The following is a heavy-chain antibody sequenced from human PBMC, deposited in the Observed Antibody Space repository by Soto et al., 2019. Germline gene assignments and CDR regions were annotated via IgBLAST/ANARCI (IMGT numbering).Heavy chain of an antibody. V-gene: IGHV1-69*13. CDR2: IIPIFGTA. J-gene: IGHJ4*02. CDR1: GGTFSSYA. CDR3: ARTLHRAMVIFDY. Sequence: SVKVSCKASGGTFSSYAISWVRQAPGQGLEWMGGIIPIFGTANYAQKFQGRVTITADESTSTAYMELSSLRSEDTAVYYCARTLHRAMVIFDYWGQGTLVTVSS. D-gene: IGHD5-18*01.